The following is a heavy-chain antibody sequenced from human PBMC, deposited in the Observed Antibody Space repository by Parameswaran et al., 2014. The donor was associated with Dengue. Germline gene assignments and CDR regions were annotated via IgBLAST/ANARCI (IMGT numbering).Heavy chain of an antibody. CDR2: IYYSGST. Sequence: PGKGLEWIGYIYYSGSTNYNPSLKSRVTISVDTSKNQFSLKLSSVTAADTAVYYCARYGDYAGDAFDIWGQGTMVTVSS. J-gene: IGHJ3*02. V-gene: IGHV4-59*13. D-gene: IGHD4-17*01. CDR3: ARYGDYAGDAFDI.